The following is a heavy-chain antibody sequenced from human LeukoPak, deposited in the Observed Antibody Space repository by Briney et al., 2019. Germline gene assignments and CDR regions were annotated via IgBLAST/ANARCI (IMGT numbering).Heavy chain of an antibody. J-gene: IGHJ6*02. CDR1: GYTFTSYA. CDR3: ARGGYSYGSLYYYGMDV. CDR2: IIPILGIA. Sequence: SVKVSCKASGYTFTSYAISWVRQAPGQGLEWMGRIIPILGIANYAQKFQGRVTITADKSTSTAYMELSSLRSEDTAVYYCARGGYSYGSLYYYGMDVWGQGTTVTVSS. D-gene: IGHD5-18*01. V-gene: IGHV1-69*04.